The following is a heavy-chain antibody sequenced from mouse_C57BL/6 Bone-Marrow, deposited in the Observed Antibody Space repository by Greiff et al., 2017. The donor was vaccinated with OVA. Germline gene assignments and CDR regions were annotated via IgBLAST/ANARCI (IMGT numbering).Heavy chain of an antibody. Sequence: QVQLQQPGAELVRPGSSVKLSCKASGYTFTSYWMDWVKQRPGQGLEWIGNIYPSDSETHYNQKFKDKATLTVDKSSSTAYMQLSSLTSEDSAVYYCARLYCCGNWYFDVWGTGTTVTVSS. J-gene: IGHJ1*03. D-gene: IGHD1-1*01. CDR3: ARLYCCGNWYFDV. V-gene: IGHV1-61*01. CDR1: GYTFTSYW. CDR2: IYPSDSET.